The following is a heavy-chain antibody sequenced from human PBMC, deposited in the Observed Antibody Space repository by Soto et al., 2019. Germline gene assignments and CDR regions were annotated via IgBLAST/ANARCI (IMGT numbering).Heavy chain of an antibody. CDR2: IYYSGST. Sequence: SETLSLTCTVSGGSVSSGSYYWSWIRQPPGKGLEWIGYIYYSGSTNYNPSLKSRVTISVDTSKNQFSLKLSSVTAADTAVYYCARRSYYYGSGSYDRPFDYWGQGTLVTVSS. CDR1: GGSVSSGSYY. D-gene: IGHD3-10*01. CDR3: ARRSYYYGSGSYDRPFDY. V-gene: IGHV4-61*01. J-gene: IGHJ4*02.